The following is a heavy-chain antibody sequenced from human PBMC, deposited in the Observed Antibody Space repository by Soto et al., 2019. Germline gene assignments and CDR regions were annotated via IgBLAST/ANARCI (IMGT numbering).Heavy chain of an antibody. V-gene: IGHV1-69*13. CDR3: ARILTGEMATYDAFDI. D-gene: IGHD5-12*01. CDR1: GGTFSSYA. J-gene: IGHJ3*02. Sequence: SVKVSCKASGGTFSSYAISWVRQPPGQGLEWMGGIIPIFGTANYAQKFQGRVTITADESTSTAYMELSSLSSEDTAVYYCARILTGEMATYDAFDIWGQGTMVTVSS. CDR2: IIPIFGTA.